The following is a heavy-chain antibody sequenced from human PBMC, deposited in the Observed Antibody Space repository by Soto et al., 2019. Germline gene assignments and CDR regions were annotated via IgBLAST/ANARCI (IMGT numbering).Heavy chain of an antibody. V-gene: IGHV3-21*01. J-gene: IGHJ5*02. CDR2: IDASSTHI. Sequence: GGSLRLSCAASGFSFSTYNMNWVRQAPGKGLEWVSSIDASSTHIYYADSVKGRFTISRDNGKSSLYLQMDSLRSEDTAVYYCVRRHVSATGIDWFDPWGQGTLVTVSS. D-gene: IGHD6-13*01. CDR3: VRRHVSATGIDWFDP. CDR1: GFSFSTYN.